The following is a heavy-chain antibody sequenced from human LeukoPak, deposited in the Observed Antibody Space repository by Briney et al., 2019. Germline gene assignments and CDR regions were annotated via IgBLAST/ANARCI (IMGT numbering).Heavy chain of an antibody. CDR3: ARMGSAIDY. V-gene: IGHV1-2*02. CDR2: INPHTGDK. Sequence: ASVTVSCKASGYSLIDCYMYWVRQAPGQGLEWMGWINPHTGDKLYAQKFQGRVSMTRDTSINTAYMEVSRLTSDDTAVYYCARMGSAIDYWGQGTQVAVS. D-gene: IGHD1-26*01. CDR1: GYSLIDCY. J-gene: IGHJ4*02.